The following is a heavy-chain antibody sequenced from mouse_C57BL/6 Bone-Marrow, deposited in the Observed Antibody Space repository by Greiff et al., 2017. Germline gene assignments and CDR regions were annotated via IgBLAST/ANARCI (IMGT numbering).Heavy chain of an antibody. CDR3: ARSIIYYYGSSYVLDY. D-gene: IGHD1-1*01. J-gene: IGHJ2*01. Sequence: EVQVVESGPELVKPGASVKISCKASGYSFTGYYMNWVKQSPEKSLEWIGEINPSTGGTTYNQKFKAKATLTVDKSSSTAYMQLKSLTSEDSAVYYCARSIIYYYGSSYVLDYWGQGTTLTVSS. CDR2: INPSTGGT. CDR1: GYSFTGYY. V-gene: IGHV1-42*01.